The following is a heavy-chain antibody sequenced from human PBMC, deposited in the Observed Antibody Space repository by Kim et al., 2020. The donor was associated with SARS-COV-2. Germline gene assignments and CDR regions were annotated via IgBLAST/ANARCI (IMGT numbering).Heavy chain of an antibody. V-gene: IGHV3-53*04. J-gene: IGHJ4*02. CDR2: IYSGGST. CDR3: ARASPYDRSGYWTPYYFDY. Sequence: GGSLRRSCAASGFTVSSNYMSWVRQAPGKGLEWVSVIYSGGSTYYADSVKGRFTISRHNSKNTLYLQMNSLRAEDTAVYYCARASPYDRSGYWTPYYFDYWGQGTLVTVSS. D-gene: IGHD3-22*01. CDR1: GFTVSSNY.